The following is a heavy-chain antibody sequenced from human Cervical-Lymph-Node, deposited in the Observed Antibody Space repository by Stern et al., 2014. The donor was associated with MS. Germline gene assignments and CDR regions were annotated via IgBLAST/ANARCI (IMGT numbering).Heavy chain of an antibody. CDR3: ATDGEMTTIGLQY. D-gene: IGHD5-24*01. V-gene: IGHV1-69*12. CDR2: VSALCGTS. J-gene: IGHJ4*02. Sequence: QVQLVHSGAEVRKPGSSVRVSCKASGGTFSTHAFSWVRQAPGQGLEWLGGVSALCGTSHYAQNCQGRLTIFAYESTSTAYMELTSLTSEDTAVYYCATDGEMTTIGLQYWGQGALVTVSS. CDR1: GGTFSTHA.